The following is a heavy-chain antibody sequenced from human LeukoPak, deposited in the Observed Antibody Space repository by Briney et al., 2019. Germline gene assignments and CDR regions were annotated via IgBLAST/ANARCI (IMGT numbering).Heavy chain of an antibody. Sequence: GESLKISCKGSGYTFTNFWIGWVRQMPGKGLEWMGIIYPGDSDTRYSPSFQGQVTISADKSISTAYLQWSSLKASDTAMYYCARHSGTTSLGWFDPWGQGTLVTVSS. D-gene: IGHD1-7*01. V-gene: IGHV5-51*01. CDR2: IYPGDSDT. CDR3: ARHSGTTSLGWFDP. J-gene: IGHJ5*02. CDR1: GYTFTNFW.